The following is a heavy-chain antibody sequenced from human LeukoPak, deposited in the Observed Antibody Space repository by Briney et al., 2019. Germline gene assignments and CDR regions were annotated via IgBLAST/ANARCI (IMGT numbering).Heavy chain of an antibody. V-gene: IGHV3-73*01. CDR2: IRSKANSYAT. CDR3: AKVPITFGGVIVPSYFDY. D-gene: IGHD3-16*02. J-gene: IGHJ4*02. CDR1: GFTFSGSA. Sequence: GGSLTLSCAASGFTFSGSAMHWVRQASGKGLEWVGRIRSKANSYATAYAASVKGRFTISRDDSKNTAYLQMNSLKTEDTAVYYCAKVPITFGGVIVPSYFDYWGQGTLVTVSS.